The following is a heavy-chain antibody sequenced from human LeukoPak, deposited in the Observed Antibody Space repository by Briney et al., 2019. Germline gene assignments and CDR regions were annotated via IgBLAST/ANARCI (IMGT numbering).Heavy chain of an antibody. CDR2: ISGSGGST. V-gene: IGHV3-23*01. Sequence: GGSLRLSCAASGFTFSSYAMSWVRQAPREGLEWVSAISGSGGSTYYADSVKGRFTISRDNSKNTLYLQMNSLRAEDTAVYYCAKGLSGGSGSYLDYWGQGTLVTVSS. CDR1: GFTFSSYA. J-gene: IGHJ4*02. CDR3: AKGLSGGSGSYLDY. D-gene: IGHD1-26*01.